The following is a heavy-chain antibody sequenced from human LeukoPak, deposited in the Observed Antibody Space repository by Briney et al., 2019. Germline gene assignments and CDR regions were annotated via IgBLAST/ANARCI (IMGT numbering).Heavy chain of an antibody. D-gene: IGHD3-22*01. CDR2: ISSSSSYI. Sequence: GGSLRLSCAASGFTFSSYSMNWVRQAPGRGLEWVSSISSSSSYIYYADSVKGRFTISRDNAKNSLYLQMDSLRAEDTAVYYCARDLGSSTTMIVIWSEGGFDYWGQGTLVTVSS. J-gene: IGHJ4*02. V-gene: IGHV3-21*01. CDR1: GFTFSSYS. CDR3: ARDLGSSTTMIVIWSEGGFDY.